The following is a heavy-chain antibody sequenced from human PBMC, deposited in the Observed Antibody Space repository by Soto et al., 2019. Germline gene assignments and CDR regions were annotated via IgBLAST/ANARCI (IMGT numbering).Heavy chain of an antibody. Sequence: GGSLRLSCAASGFTFSSYAMHWVRQAPGKGLEWVAVISYDGSNKYYADSVKGRFTISRDNSKNTLYLQMNSLRAEDTAVYYCARGLEADSSGYSLDYWGQGTLVTVSS. D-gene: IGHD3-22*01. CDR1: GFTFSSYA. CDR3: ARGLEADSSGYSLDY. J-gene: IGHJ4*02. V-gene: IGHV3-30-3*01. CDR2: ISYDGSNK.